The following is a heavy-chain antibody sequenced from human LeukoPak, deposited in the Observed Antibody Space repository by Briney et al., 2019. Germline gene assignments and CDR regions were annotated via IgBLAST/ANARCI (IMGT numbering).Heavy chain of an antibody. CDR3: ARGRTAAGQYFFDY. D-gene: IGHD6-13*01. CDR2: INYSGST. CDR1: GASISSSSSY. J-gene: IGHJ4*02. Sequence: SETLSLTCTVSGASISSSSSYWAWIRQPPGKGLEWIASINYSGSTYYNPSLKSRVTISVDTSKQQFSLKLSSVTAADAAVYYCARGRTAAGQYFFDYWGQGALVTVSA. V-gene: IGHV4-39*01.